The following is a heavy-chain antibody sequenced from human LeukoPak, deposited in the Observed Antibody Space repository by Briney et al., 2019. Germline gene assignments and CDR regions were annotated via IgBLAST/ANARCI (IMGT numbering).Heavy chain of an antibody. CDR2: MNPNSGNT. D-gene: IGHD4-17*01. J-gene: IGHJ5*02. V-gene: IGHV1-8*01. CDR3: ARSSLTLLTTVTTLPWFDP. Sequence: ASVKVSCKASGYTFTSYDINWVRQATGQGLEWMGWMNPNSGNTGYAQKFQGRVTMTRNTSISTAYMELSSLRSEDTAVYYCARSSLTLLTTVTTLPWFDPWGQGTLVTVSS. CDR1: GYTFTSYD.